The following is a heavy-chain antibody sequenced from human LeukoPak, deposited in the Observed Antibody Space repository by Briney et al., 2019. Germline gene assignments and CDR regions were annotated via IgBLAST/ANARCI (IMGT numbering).Heavy chain of an antibody. CDR1: GASISTYY. CDR2: IYYSGST. CDR3: ARGNYDILTGYSLD. Sequence: SETLSLTCTVSGASISTYYWSWIRQPPGKGLEWIGYIYYSGSTNYNPSLKSRVTISVDTSKNQFSLKLSSVTAADTAVYYCARGNYDILTGYSLDWGQGTLVTVSS. J-gene: IGHJ4*02. V-gene: IGHV4-59*01. D-gene: IGHD3-9*01.